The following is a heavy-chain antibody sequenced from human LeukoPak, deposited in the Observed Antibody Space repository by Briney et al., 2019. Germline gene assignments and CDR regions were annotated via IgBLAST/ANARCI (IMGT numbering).Heavy chain of an antibody. V-gene: IGHV3-23*01. J-gene: IGHJ4*02. CDR1: GFTFSSYA. CDR2: ISGSGGST. D-gene: IGHD6-19*01. CDR3: ARDGYSSGFDY. Sequence: GGSLRLSCAASGFTFSSYAMSWVRQAPGKGLEWVSAISGSGGSTYYADSVKGRFTISRDNSKNTWYLQMNSLRAEDTAVYYCARDGYSSGFDYWGQGTLVTVSS.